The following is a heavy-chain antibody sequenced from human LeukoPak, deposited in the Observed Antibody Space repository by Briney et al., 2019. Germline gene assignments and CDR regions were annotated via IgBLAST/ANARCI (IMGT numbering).Heavy chain of an antibody. CDR1: GGSISSYY. D-gene: IGHD3-22*01. CDR2: VFHSGST. Sequence: SETLSLTSTVSGGSISSYYWSWIRQPPGKGLEWIGYVFHSGSTNYNPSLKSRVTISVDTSKNQFSLKLTSVTAADTAVYYCARDSTGYYRIDYWGQGTLVTVSS. V-gene: IGHV4-59*08. CDR3: ARDSTGYYRIDY. J-gene: IGHJ4*02.